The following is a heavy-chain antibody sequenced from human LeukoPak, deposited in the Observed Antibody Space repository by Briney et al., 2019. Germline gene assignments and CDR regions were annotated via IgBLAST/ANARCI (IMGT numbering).Heavy chain of an antibody. CDR3: ARDNGREWGLGTHAFDI. Sequence: PGRSLRLSCAASGFTFDDYAMHWVRQAPGKGLEWVSGISWNSGSIGYADSVKGRFTISRDNAKNSLYLQMNSLRAEDTAVYYCARDNGREWGLGTHAFDIWGQGTMVTVSS. CDR2: ISWNSGSI. V-gene: IGHV3-9*01. CDR1: GFTFDDYA. J-gene: IGHJ3*02. D-gene: IGHD1-14*01.